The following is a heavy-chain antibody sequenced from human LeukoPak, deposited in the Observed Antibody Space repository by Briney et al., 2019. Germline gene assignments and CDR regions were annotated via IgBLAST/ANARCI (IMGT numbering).Heavy chain of an antibody. CDR3: AELGITMIGGV. Sequence: GGSLRLSCVASGFSFRAYWMSWVRQAPGKGLEWVSYISSSGSTIYYADSVKGRFTISRDNAKNSLYLQMNSLRAEDTAVYYCAELGITMIGGVWGKGTTVTISS. J-gene: IGHJ6*04. CDR1: GFSFRAYW. V-gene: IGHV3-48*04. CDR2: ISSSGSTI. D-gene: IGHD3-10*02.